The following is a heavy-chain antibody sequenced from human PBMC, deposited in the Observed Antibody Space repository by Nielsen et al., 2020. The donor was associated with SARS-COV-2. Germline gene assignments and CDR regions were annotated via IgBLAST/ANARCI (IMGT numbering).Heavy chain of an antibody. J-gene: IGHJ4*02. Sequence: GESLKISCAASAFTFSTYWMHWVRQAPGKGLVWVSRINRDGSSTSYADSVKGRFTISRDNAKNTLYLQMNSLRAEDTAVYYCVRGLQVPNGLAHRWGQGTLVTVSS. D-gene: IGHD3-16*01. CDR1: AFTFSTYW. CDR2: INRDGSST. CDR3: VRGLQVPNGLAHR. V-gene: IGHV3-74*01.